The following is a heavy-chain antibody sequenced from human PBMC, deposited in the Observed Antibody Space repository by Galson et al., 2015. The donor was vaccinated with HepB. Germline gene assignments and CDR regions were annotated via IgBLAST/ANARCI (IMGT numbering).Heavy chain of an antibody. J-gene: IGHJ4*02. Sequence: SLRLSCAASGFTFSSYGMHWVRQAPGKGLEWVAVIWYDGSNEYYADSVKGRFTISRDNSKNTLYLQMNSLRAEDTAVYYCAREYEYSSSWYVGYLDYWGQGTLVTVSS. D-gene: IGHD6-13*01. V-gene: IGHV3-33*08. CDR3: AREYEYSSSWYVGYLDY. CDR1: GFTFSSYG. CDR2: IWYDGSNE.